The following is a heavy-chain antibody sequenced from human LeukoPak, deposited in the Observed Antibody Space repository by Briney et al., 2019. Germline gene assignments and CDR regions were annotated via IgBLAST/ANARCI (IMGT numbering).Heavy chain of an antibody. Sequence: GGSLRLSCAASGFTFSSYWMSWVRQAPGKGLEWVANIKQDGSEKYYVDSVKGRFTISRDNAKNSLYLQVNSLRAEDTAVYFCAREGRSYNFDYWGQGTLVTVSS. CDR1: GFTFSSYW. D-gene: IGHD4-11*01. V-gene: IGHV3-7*01. J-gene: IGHJ4*02. CDR2: IKQDGSEK. CDR3: AREGRSYNFDY.